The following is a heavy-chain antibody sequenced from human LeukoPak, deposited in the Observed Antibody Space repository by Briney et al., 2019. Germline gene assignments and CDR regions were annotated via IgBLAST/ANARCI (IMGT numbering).Heavy chain of an antibody. D-gene: IGHD3-10*01. CDR1: GGSISSYY. V-gene: IGHV4-34*01. CDR2: INHSGST. CDR3: ARGTRRITMVRGGSAFDI. Sequence: SETLSLTCTVSGGSISSYYWSWIRQPPGKGLEWIGEINHSGSTNYNPSLKSRVTISVDTSKNQFSLKLSSVTAADTAVYYCARGTRRITMVRGGSAFDIWGQGTMVTVSS. J-gene: IGHJ3*02.